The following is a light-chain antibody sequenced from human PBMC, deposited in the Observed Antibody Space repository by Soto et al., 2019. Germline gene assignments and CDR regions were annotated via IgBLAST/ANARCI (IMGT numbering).Light chain of an antibody. CDR1: SSDVGGYNY. CDR3: SSYTSSSTRV. J-gene: IGLJ2*01. CDR2: EVS. Sequence: QSALTQPASVSGSPGQSITISCTGTSSDVGGYNYVSWYQQHPGKAPKRMIYEVSNRPSGVSNRFSGSKSGNTASLTISGLQAEDEADYYCSSYTSSSTRVFGGGTTLTVL. V-gene: IGLV2-14*01.